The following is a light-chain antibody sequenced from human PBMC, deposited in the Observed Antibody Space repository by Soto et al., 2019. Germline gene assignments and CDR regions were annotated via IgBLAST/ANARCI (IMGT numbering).Light chain of an antibody. V-gene: IGKV3-20*01. CDR3: QQYGALPVT. J-gene: IGKJ3*01. CDR1: QSVRGSS. Sequence: EVVLTQSPGTLSLSPGEGATISCRASQSVRGSSFAWYQQKPGQAPRLLIYSVSSRATGIPDRFSGSGSGTDFTLTISRLEPEDFAVYYCQQYGALPVTFGPGTTVDIK. CDR2: SVS.